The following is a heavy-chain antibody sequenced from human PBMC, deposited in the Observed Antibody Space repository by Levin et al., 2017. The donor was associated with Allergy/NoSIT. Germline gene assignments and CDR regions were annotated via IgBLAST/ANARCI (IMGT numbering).Heavy chain of an antibody. CDR1: GFTFNGFW. Sequence: GGSLRLSCAASGFTFNGFWMHWVRQVPGKGLVWVSRIYSDESNTAYAASVKGRFTISRDNAKNTLFLQMNSLRAEDTAVYYCARGWYYGMVVWGQGTTVTVSS. D-gene: IGHD6-19*01. J-gene: IGHJ6*02. CDR2: IYSDESNT. CDR3: ARGWYYGMVV. V-gene: IGHV3-74*01.